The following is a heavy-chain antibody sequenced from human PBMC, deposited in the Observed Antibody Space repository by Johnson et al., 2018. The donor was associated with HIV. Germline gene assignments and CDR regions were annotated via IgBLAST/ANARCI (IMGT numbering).Heavy chain of an antibody. CDR1: GFTFSSNP. CDR2: ISGGTT. V-gene: IGHV3-38*03. CDR3: AGGVAVAFDI. Sequence: VQLVESGGGVVQPGRSLRLSCAASGFTFSSNPMHWVRQAPGKGLEWVTSISGGTTYYAYSVKGRFTISRDNSKNALYLQMNSLRAEDTAVYYCAGGVAVAFDIWGPGTMVTVSS. J-gene: IGHJ3*02. D-gene: IGHD6-19*01.